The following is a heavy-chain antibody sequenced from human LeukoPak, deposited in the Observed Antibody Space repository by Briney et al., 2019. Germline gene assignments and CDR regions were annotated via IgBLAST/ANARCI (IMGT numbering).Heavy chain of an antibody. Sequence: PSETLSLTCAVYGGSFSGYYWSWIRQPPGKGLEWIGYISFSGNTDYNPSLKSRVTISIDTSKNQFSLNLSSVTAADTAVYYCARAPTLYYFDYWGQGTLVTVSS. J-gene: IGHJ4*02. CDR3: ARAPTLYYFDY. CDR2: ISFSGNT. V-gene: IGHV4-59*01. CDR1: GGSFSGYY.